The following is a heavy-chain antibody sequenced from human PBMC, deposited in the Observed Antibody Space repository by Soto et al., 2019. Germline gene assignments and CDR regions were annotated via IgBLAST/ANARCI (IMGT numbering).Heavy chain of an antibody. V-gene: IGHV1-46*01. Sequence: ASVKVSCKASGYTFTSYYMHWVRQAPGQGLEWMGIINPSGGSTSYAQKFQGRVTMTRDTSTSTVYMELSSLRSEDTAVYYCAREAVVRYSGSLVHLHYYYGMDVWGQGTTVTVSS. CDR2: INPSGGST. J-gene: IGHJ6*02. D-gene: IGHD1-26*01. CDR3: AREAVVRYSGSLVHLHYYYGMDV. CDR1: GYTFTSYY.